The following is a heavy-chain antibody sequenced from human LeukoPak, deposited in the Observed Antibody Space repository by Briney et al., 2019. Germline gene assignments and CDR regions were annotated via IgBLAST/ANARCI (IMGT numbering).Heavy chain of an antibody. Sequence: SVKVSCKASGGTFSSYAISWVRQAPGQGLVWMGGIIPIFGTANYAQKIQGRVTITTDESTSTAYMELSSLRSEDTAVYYCAKGGYGGNSLGYFQHWGQGTLVTVSS. V-gene: IGHV1-69*05. CDR1: GGTFSSYA. J-gene: IGHJ1*01. D-gene: IGHD4-23*01. CDR3: AKGGYGGNSLGYFQH. CDR2: IIPIFGTA.